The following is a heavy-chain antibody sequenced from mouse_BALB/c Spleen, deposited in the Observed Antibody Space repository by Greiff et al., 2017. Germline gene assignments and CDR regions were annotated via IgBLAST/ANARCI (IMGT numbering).Heavy chain of an antibody. J-gene: IGHJ3*01. D-gene: IGHD1-1*01. CDR1: GYTFTSYV. CDR2: INPYNDGT. V-gene: IGHV1-14*01. CDR3: ARDYYGSSYRFAY. Sequence: VHVKQSGPELVKPGASVKMSCKASGYTFTSYVMHWVKQKPGQGLEWIGYINPYNDGTKYNEKFKGKATLTSDKSSSTAYMELSSLTSEDSAVYYCARDYYGSSYRFAYWGQGTLVTVSA.